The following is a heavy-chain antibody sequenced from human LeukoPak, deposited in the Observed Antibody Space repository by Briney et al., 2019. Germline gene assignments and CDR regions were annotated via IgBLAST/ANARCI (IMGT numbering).Heavy chain of an antibody. D-gene: IGHD3-3*01. J-gene: IGHJ5*02. CDR2: INQDGSER. V-gene: IGHV3-7*01. CDR3: ARDLYYFHCSGYYASDL. Sequence: PGGSLRLSCTASGFTFSDYWVSWGRQAPGKGLEWVANINQDGSERHYVDSLRGRFTISRDNARNSLYLQMNSLRAEDTAVYFCARDLYYFHCSGYYASDLWGQGTLVTVSS. CDR1: GFTFSDYW.